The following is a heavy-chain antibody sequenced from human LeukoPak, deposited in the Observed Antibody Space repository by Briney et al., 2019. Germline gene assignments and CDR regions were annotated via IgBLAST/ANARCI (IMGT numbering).Heavy chain of an antibody. J-gene: IGHJ4*02. CDR2: ISGSGGST. CDR3: AKDDSSSGWYDY. CDR1: GFTFSSYA. V-gene: IGHV3-23*01. D-gene: IGHD6-19*01. Sequence: GGSLRLSCAASGFTFSSYAMSWVRQAPGKGLEWVSAISGSGGSTYYADSVEGRFTISRDNSKNTLYLQMNSLRAEDTAVYYCAKDDSSSGWYDYWGQGTLVTVSS.